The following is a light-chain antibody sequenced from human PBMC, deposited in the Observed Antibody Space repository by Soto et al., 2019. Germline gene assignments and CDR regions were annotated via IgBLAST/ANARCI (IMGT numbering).Light chain of an antibody. CDR2: DTN. CDR1: GSNIGENY. CDR3: ATWDSSLSGFV. J-gene: IGLJ1*01. Sequence: QSVLTQPPSVSAAPGQTVTISCSGSGSNIGENYVSWYQQLPGTAPKLLIYDTNKRPSGIPDRFSGSKSGTSATLGITGLQTGDEADYYCATWDSSLSGFVFGAGTKLTVL. V-gene: IGLV1-51*01.